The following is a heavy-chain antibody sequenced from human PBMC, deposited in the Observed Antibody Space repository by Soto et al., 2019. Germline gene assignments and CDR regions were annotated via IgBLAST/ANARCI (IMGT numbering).Heavy chain of an antibody. J-gene: IGHJ4*02. V-gene: IGHV3-73*01. CDR3: GSSNSGWYLDY. CDR2: MRSKGNNYAP. D-gene: IGHD5-12*01. CDR1: GFTFSGSA. Sequence: EVQLVESGGGRVQPGGSLKLSCTASGFTFSGSALLWVRQASGQGLEWLGRMRSKGNNYAPAYAASVKGRIIISRDDSKNMAYLQMDSLKPEYTAVYYCGSSNSGWYLDYWGQGTLVTVPS.